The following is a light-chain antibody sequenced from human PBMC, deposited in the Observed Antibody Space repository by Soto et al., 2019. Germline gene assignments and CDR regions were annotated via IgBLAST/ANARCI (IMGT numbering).Light chain of an antibody. CDR3: QQYDNLPIT. CDR2: DAS. V-gene: IGKV1-33*01. J-gene: IGKJ5*01. Sequence: QMTQSPSSLSASVGDRVTITCQASQDISNYLNWYQQKPGKAPKLLIYDASNLETGVPSRFSGSGSGTDFTFTISSLQPEDIATYYCQQYDNLPITFGQGTRLAI. CDR1: QDISNY.